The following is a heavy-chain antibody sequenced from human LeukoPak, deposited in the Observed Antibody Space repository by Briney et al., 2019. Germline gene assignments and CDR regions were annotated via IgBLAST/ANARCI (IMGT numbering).Heavy chain of an antibody. V-gene: IGHV4-61*01. CDR3: ARYLRIEGKYYFDY. D-gene: IGHD1-26*01. Sequence: SETLSLTCTVSGGSVSSGRYYWSWIRQPPGKGLEWIGYISSSGTINYNPSLKSRVTMSVDTSKNQFSLSLTSVTAADTAVYYCARYLRIEGKYYFDYWGQGTLVTVSS. J-gene: IGHJ4*02. CDR1: GGSVSSGRYY. CDR2: ISSSGTI.